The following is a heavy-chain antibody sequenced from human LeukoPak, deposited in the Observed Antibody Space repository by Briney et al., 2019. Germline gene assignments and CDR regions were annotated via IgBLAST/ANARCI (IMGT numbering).Heavy chain of an antibody. V-gene: IGHV3-7*01. CDR2: IKQDGSEK. CDR3: VREPNTPPYYFEY. CDR1: GFTFNYYW. Sequence: GGSLRLFCAASGFTFNYYWMSWVRRAPGKGLEWVADIKQDGSEKYYVDSVKGRFTISRDNAKNSLYLQMNSLRAEDTALYYCVREPNTPPYYFEYWGQGALDTVSS. J-gene: IGHJ4*02.